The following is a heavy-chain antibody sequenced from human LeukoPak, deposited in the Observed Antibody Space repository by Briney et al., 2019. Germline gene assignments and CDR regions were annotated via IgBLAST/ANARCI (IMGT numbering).Heavy chain of an antibody. CDR1: GYSFTSYW. V-gene: IGHV5-51*01. D-gene: IGHD4-17*01. CDR3: ARQPSRYGDYAPLIFNY. Sequence: GESLKISCKGSGYSFTSYWIGWVRQMPGKGLEWMGIIYPGDSDTRYSPSFQGQVTISADKSISTAYLQWSSLKASDTAMYYCARQPSRYGDYAPLIFNYWGQGTLVTVSS. CDR2: IYPGDSDT. J-gene: IGHJ4*02.